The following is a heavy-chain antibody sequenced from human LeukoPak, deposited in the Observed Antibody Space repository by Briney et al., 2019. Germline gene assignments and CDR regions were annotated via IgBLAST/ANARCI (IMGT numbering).Heavy chain of an antibody. Sequence: GGSLRLSCAASGFTFSDYNMNWVRQAPGKGLEWVSSISSSSTSIYYADSVKGRFTISRDNAKNSLYLQMNSLRAEDTAVYYCATVMIRGVRVDNWFDPWGQGILVTVSS. CDR1: GFTFSDYN. D-gene: IGHD3-10*01. V-gene: IGHV3-48*04. CDR2: ISSSSTSI. J-gene: IGHJ5*02. CDR3: ATVMIRGVRVDNWFDP.